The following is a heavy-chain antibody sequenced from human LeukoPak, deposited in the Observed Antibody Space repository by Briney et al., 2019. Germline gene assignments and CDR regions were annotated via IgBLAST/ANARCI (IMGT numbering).Heavy chain of an antibody. CDR1: GFTFSRYG. D-gene: IGHD5-18*01. CDR2: TSYDGSNK. V-gene: IGHV3-30*03. CDR3: ARAEGYSYGLFDY. Sequence: GGSLRLSCAASGFTFSRYGMHWVRQAPGKGLVWVAVTSYDGSNKYYADSVKGRFTISRDNSKNTLYLQMNSLRAEDTAVYYCARAEGYSYGLFDYWGQGTLVTVSS. J-gene: IGHJ4*02.